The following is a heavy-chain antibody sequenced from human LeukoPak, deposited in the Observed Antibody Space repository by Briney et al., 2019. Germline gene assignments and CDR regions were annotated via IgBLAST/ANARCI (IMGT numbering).Heavy chain of an antibody. CDR3: ARHGGRSSSWGAFDI. CDR1: GGFIINGKW. J-gene: IGHJ3*02. D-gene: IGHD6-13*01. V-gene: IGHV4-4*02. Sequence: PSGTLSLTCGVSGGFIINGKWWSWVRQPPGKGLEWIGEISHSGSPNYNPSLKGRFTISVDTAKNQFSLKLSSVTAADTAVYYCARHGGRSSSWGAFDIWGQGTMVTVSS. CDR2: ISHSGSP.